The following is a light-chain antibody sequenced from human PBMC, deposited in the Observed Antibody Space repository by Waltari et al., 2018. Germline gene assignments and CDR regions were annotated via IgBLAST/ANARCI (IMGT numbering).Light chain of an antibody. CDR2: SAS. V-gene: IGKV1-9*01. CDR3: QQYHRYSA. Sequence: DIQLTQSPSFLSASVRDRVTITCRASQGISNYLAWYQQKPGKAPKLLIYSASTLQSGVPSRFSGSGSGTEFTLTISSLQTDDFATYYCQQYHRYSAFGQGTKVEIK. J-gene: IGKJ1*01. CDR1: QGISNY.